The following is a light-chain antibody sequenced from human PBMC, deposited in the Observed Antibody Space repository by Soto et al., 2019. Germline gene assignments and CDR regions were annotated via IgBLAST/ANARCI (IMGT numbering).Light chain of an antibody. J-gene: IGKJ1*01. CDR3: LQHYSYPWT. CDR1: QSISSW. V-gene: IGKV1-5*01. CDR2: DAS. Sequence: DIQMTQSPSTLSASVGDRVTITCRASQSISSWLAWHQQKPGKAPKLLIYDASNLQSGVPSRFSGSGSGTEFTLTISSLQLEDFATYSCLQHYSYPWTFGQGTKVDIK.